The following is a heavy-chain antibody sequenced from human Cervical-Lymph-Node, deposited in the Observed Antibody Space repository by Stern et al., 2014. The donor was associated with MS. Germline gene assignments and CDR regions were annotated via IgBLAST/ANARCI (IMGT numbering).Heavy chain of an antibody. CDR2: IIPMFGIA. V-gene: IGHV1-69*01. D-gene: IGHD3-16*02. J-gene: IGHJ4*02. CDR1: GGTFSSYT. CDR3: ARATSDYIWGSYRYLDY. Sequence: QVQLGQSGAEVKKPGSSVKVSCKASGGTFSSYTIGWVRQAPGQGLEWMGGIIPMFGIANYAEKFQGRVTITADESPSTAYMDLSTLRSEDTAVYYCARATSDYIWGSYRYLDYWGQGTQVTVSS.